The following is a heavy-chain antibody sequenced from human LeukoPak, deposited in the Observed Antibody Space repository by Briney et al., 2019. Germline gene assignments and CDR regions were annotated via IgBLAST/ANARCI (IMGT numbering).Heavy chain of an antibody. Sequence: GRSLRLSCVGSGYSFDEYAMHWVRQAPGKGLEWVSGINWKSDKIGYADSVKGRFTISRDNSRNSLYLQMNSLRVEDTALSYCAKDRYCTSTSCPIDYWGRGTMVTVSS. CDR2: INWKSDKI. CDR1: GYSFDEYA. J-gene: IGHJ4*02. V-gene: IGHV3-9*01. D-gene: IGHD2-2*01. CDR3: AKDRYCTSTSCPIDY.